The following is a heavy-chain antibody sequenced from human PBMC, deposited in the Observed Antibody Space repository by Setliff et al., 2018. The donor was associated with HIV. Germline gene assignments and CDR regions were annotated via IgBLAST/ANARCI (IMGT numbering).Heavy chain of an antibody. CDR1: GFSFSNYA. CDR3: ANLWEMGA. CDR2: IKKDGGEI. V-gene: IGHV3-7*03. D-gene: IGHD1-26*01. J-gene: IGHJ5*02. Sequence: GESLRLSCAASGFSFSNYAMNWVHQAPGKGLEWVATIKKDGGEIYYVDSVKGRFTISRDNARNLLYLEMSGLRVEDTAVYLCANLWEMGAWGQGTLVTVSS.